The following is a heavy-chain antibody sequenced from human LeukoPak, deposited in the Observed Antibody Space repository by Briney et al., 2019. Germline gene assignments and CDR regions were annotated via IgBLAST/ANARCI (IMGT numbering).Heavy chain of an antibody. J-gene: IGHJ4*02. CDR2: VKSKTDGGTT. Sequence: GGSLRLSCAASGFTFSNAWMNWVRQAPGKGLEWIGRVKSKTDGGTTDYAAPVKGRFTISRDDSKNTLYPQMNSLKTEDTAVYYCTTYSSDSSGYYQFDYWGQGTLVTVSS. D-gene: IGHD3-22*01. CDR1: GFTFSNAW. CDR3: TTYSSDSSGYYQFDY. V-gene: IGHV3-15*07.